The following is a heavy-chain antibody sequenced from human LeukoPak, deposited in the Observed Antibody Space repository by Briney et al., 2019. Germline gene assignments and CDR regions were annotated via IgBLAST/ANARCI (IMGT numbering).Heavy chain of an antibody. V-gene: IGHV3-23*01. J-gene: IGHJ4*02. CDR2: FSGSGGST. D-gene: IGHD3-9*01. Sequence: GGSLRLSCAASGFTFNNYWMNWVRQAPGKGLEWVSGFSGSGGSTYYADSVKGRITISRDSSKNTLYLQMNSLRAEDTAVYYCAKYGDILTGYPYYFDYWGQGTLVTVSS. CDR1: GFTFNNYW. CDR3: AKYGDILTGYPYYFDY.